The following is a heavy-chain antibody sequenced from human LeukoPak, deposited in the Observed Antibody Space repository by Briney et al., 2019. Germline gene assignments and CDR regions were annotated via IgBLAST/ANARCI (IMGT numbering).Heavy chain of an antibody. Sequence: GGSLRLSCAASGSTFSNVWMTWVRQAPGKGLEWVSAISNSGGSTHYADSVKGRFTISRDNSKNTLYLQMNSLKAEDTAVYYCAKGRGLVSPDDHWGQGTLVTVSS. CDR3: AKGRGLVSPDDH. V-gene: IGHV3-23*01. J-gene: IGHJ4*02. D-gene: IGHD3/OR15-3a*01. CDR2: ISNSGGST. CDR1: GSTFSNVW.